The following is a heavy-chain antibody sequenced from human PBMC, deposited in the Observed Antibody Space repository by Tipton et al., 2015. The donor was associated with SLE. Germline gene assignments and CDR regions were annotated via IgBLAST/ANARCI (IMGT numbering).Heavy chain of an antibody. D-gene: IGHD3-3*01. CDR1: GFTFTTYA. J-gene: IGHJ4*02. V-gene: IGHV3-9*01. CDR2: INWNSENI. Sequence: SLRLSCVASGFTFTTYAMNWVRQIPGKGLEWVSGINWNSENIAYADSVKGRFTISRDNSRNSLYLQMNSLRAEDTAFYYCAKGVEWLSYFDFWGRGTLVTVSS. CDR3: AKGVEWLSYFDF.